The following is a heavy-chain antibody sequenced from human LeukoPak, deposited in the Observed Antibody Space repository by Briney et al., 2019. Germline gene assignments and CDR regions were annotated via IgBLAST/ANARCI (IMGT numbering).Heavy chain of an antibody. CDR2: INHSGST. V-gene: IGHV4-34*01. Sequence: PSETLSLTCTVYGGSFSGYYRSWIRQPPGKGLEWIGEINHSGSTNYNPSLKSRVTISVDTSKNQFSLKLSSVTAADTAVYYCARRAAGSWDYWGQGTLVTVSS. CDR3: ARRAAGSWDY. D-gene: IGHD6-13*01. J-gene: IGHJ4*02. CDR1: GGSFSGYY.